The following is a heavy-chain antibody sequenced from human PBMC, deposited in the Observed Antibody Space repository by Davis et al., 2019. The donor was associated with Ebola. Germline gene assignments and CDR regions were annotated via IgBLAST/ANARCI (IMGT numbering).Heavy chain of an antibody. Sequence: GGSLRLSCAASGFTFGRHGMHWVRQAPGEGLEWVAVIWYDGGNKYYGDSVRGRLTISRDDAKNSLYLQMNSLRAEDTAIYYCVRVSRNIATGWYRFDAFDIWGHGTLVTVSS. CDR3: VRVSRNIATGWYRFDAFDI. CDR2: IWYDGGNK. D-gene: IGHD6-19*01. J-gene: IGHJ3*02. CDR1: GFTFGRHG. V-gene: IGHV3-33*01.